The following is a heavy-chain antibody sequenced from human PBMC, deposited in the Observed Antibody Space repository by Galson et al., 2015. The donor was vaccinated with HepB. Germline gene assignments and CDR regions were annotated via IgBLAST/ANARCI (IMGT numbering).Heavy chain of an antibody. J-gene: IGHJ4*02. CDR2: ISAYNGNT. CDR1: GYTFTSYG. Sequence: SVKVSCKASGYTFTSYGISWVRQAPGQGLEWMGCISAYNGNTNYAQKLQGRVTMTTCTSTSTDYMELRSLRSDATAVYYCARGPYYYDSSGYLVYWGQGTLVTVSS. V-gene: IGHV1-18*01. D-gene: IGHD3-22*01. CDR3: ARGPYYYDSSGYLVY.